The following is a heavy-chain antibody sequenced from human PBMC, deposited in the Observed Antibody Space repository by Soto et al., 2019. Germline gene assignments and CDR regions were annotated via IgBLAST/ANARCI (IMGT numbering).Heavy chain of an antibody. J-gene: IGHJ4*02. V-gene: IGHV1-69*06. D-gene: IGHD3-22*01. Sequence: SVKVSCKASGGTFSSYAISWVRQAPGQGLEWMGGIIPIFGTANYAQKFQGRVTITADKSTSTAYMELSSLRSEDTAVYYCARDQGFNYYDSSGYIHWGQGTLVTVSS. CDR1: GGTFSSYA. CDR3: ARDQGFNYYDSSGYIH. CDR2: IIPIFGTA.